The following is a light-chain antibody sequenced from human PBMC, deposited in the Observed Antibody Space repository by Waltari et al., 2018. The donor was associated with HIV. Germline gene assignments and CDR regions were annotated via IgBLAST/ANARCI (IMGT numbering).Light chain of an antibody. CDR2: ASS. CDR1: QSISSTY. CDR3: QQYGRSPWT. V-gene: IGKV3-20*01. J-gene: IGKJ1*01. Sequence: EIVLTQSPGTLSLSPGERAALSCRASQSISSTYLAWYQQKPGQAPRLLIYASSTRATGNPDRFTGSGSGTDFTLTISRLEPEDFAVYYCQQYGRSPWTFGQGTRVDIK.